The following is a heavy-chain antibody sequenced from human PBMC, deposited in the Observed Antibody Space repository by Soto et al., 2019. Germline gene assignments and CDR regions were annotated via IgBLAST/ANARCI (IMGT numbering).Heavy chain of an antibody. V-gene: IGHV3-23*01. D-gene: IGHD5-18*01. CDR3: AKEGDLIGYNYGSCFDY. J-gene: IGHJ4*02. Sequence: GGSLRLSCAASGFTFSSYSMSWVRQAPGKGLEWVSAITGSGGSTYYADSVKGRFTISRDNSKNTLYLQMNSLRAEDTAVYYCAKEGDLIGYNYGSCFDYWGQGALVTVSS. CDR2: ITGSGGST. CDR1: GFTFSSYS.